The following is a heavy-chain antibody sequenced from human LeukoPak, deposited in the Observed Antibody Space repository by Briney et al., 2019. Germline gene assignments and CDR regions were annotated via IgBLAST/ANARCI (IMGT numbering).Heavy chain of an antibody. CDR2: INPNSGGT. V-gene: IGHV1-2*02. D-gene: IGHD2-2*02. CDR1: GYTLTDHY. Sequence: ASVTVSYKASGYTLTDHYMHWVRQAPGQASEGMGWINPNSGGTNYAQKFQRRVTINRDTSLSTAYMELSTVRRDDPAVDYCARVGYCSSTSRYTYYYYGMDVWGQGTTVTVSS. CDR3: ARVGYCSSTSRYTYYYYGMDV. J-gene: IGHJ6*02.